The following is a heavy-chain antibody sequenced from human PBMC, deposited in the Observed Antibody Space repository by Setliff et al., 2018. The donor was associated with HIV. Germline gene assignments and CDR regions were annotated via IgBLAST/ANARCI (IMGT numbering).Heavy chain of an antibody. CDR3: AREDTLVATNVGYYYYSMDV. V-gene: IGHV3-7*03. D-gene: IGHD5-12*01. J-gene: IGHJ6*03. CDR2: IKQDGSEK. CDR1: GFTFSSYW. Sequence: GSLRLSCAASGFTFSSYWMSWVRQAPGKGLEWVANIKQDGSEKYYVDSVKGRFTISRDNAKNSLYLQMNSLRAEDTAVYYCAREDTLVATNVGYYYYSMDVWGKGTTVTVAS.